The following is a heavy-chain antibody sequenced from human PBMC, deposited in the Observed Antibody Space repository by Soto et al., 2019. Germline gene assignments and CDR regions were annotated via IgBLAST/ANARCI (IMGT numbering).Heavy chain of an antibody. CDR1: GGSISSYY. J-gene: IGHJ4*02. CDR3: ASVTIHPLDSYDSSGYSSYFEY. D-gene: IGHD3-22*01. CDR2: IYYSGST. Sequence: PSETLSLTCTVSGGSISSYYWSWIRQPPGKGLEWIGYIYYSGSTNYNPSLKSRVTISVDTSKNQFSLKLSSVTAADTAVYYCASVTIHPLDSYDSSGYSSYFEYWGQGPLVTVSS. V-gene: IGHV4-59*01.